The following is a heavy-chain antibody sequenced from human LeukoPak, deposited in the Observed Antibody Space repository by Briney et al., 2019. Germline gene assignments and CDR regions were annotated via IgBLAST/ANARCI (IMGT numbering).Heavy chain of an antibody. D-gene: IGHD3-22*01. CDR2: ISDDGGST. Sequence: GGSLRLSCAASGFTFDDYAMHWVRQAPGKGLEWVSLISDDGGSTYYADSVKGRFTISRDNSKNSLYLQMNSLRTEDTALYYCAKVLGYYDSSGYYQEGGFDYWGQGTLVTVSS. CDR3: AKVLGYYDSSGYYQEGGFDY. V-gene: IGHV3-43*02. CDR1: GFTFDDYA. J-gene: IGHJ4*02.